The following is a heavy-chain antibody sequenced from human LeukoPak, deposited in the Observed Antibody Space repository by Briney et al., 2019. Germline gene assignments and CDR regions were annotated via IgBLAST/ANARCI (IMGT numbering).Heavy chain of an antibody. CDR1: GYTFTNYY. J-gene: IGHJ6*02. V-gene: IGHV1-46*01. D-gene: IGHD4-23*01. CDR2: INPSGGST. CDR3: ATEGKLYYGMDV. Sequence: ASVKVSCKASGYTFTNYYMQWVRQAPGQGLEWMGIINPSGGSTSYAQKFQGRVTMTRGTSTSTVYMELSSLKSDGTAVYYCATEGKLYYGMDVWGQGTTVTVSS.